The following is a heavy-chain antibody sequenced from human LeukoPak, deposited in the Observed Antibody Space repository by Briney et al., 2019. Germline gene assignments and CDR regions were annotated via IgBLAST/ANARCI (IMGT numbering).Heavy chain of an antibody. D-gene: IGHD2-15*01. Sequence: PAGSLRLSCAASGFTFSSYAMSWVRQAPGKGLEWVSAISGSGGSTYYADSVKGRFTISRDNSKNTLYLQMNSLRAEDTAVYYCAKDTDIVVVVALGYWGQGTLVTVSS. V-gene: IGHV3-23*01. CDR1: GFTFSSYA. CDR2: ISGSGGST. J-gene: IGHJ4*02. CDR3: AKDTDIVVVVALGY.